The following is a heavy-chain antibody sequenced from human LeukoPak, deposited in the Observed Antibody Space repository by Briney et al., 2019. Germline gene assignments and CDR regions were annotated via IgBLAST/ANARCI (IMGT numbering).Heavy chain of an antibody. D-gene: IGHD1-14*01. V-gene: IGHV3-23*01. CDR1: GFTFSTYA. Sequence: PGGSLRLSCAASGFTFSTYAISWVRQAPGKGLEWVSGISGNGDNTYYADSVKGRFTIYRDNSKSRLSLQMNSLRAEDTAVYYCARKEPYFDYWGQGTLVTVSS. CDR2: ISGNGDNT. J-gene: IGHJ4*02. CDR3: ARKEPYFDY.